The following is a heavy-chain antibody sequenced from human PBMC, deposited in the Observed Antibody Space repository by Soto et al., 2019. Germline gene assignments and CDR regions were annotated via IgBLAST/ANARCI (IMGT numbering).Heavy chain of an antibody. CDR1: GYXFTNYW. J-gene: IGHJ6*02. CDR2: IYPGESET. V-gene: IGHV5-51*01. D-gene: IGHD2-21*02. Sequence: EXLKISFKSSGYXFTNYWLAWVRHMPGKGLECMGIIYPGESETRYSPSFQGQVTISADKSIKTAYLQWSSLKDSDTAMYYCARSDTAYYYYYAMDVWGQGTTATVS. CDR3: ARSDTAYYYYYAMDV.